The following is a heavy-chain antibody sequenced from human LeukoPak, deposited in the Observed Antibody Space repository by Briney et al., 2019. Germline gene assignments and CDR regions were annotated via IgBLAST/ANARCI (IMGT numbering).Heavy chain of an antibody. J-gene: IGHJ4*02. CDR2: ISSSVTIT. Sequence: GSLRLSCAASGFTFSNYAMTWVRQAPGKGLEWVSTISSSVTITCYADSVRGRFTISRDNSKSMLYLQMSSLRTDDTAVYYCAKEVVTATLIDYWGQGTLVTVSS. D-gene: IGHD2-21*02. CDR1: GFTFSNYA. V-gene: IGHV3-23*01. CDR3: AKEVVTATLIDY.